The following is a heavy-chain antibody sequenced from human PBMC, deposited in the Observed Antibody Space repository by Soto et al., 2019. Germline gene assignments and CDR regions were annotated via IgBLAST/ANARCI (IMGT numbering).Heavy chain of an antibody. CDR3: AKTMTTASLRLYYFDY. CDR2: IYYSGST. J-gene: IGHJ4*02. V-gene: IGHV4-39*01. CDR1: GGSISSSSYY. D-gene: IGHD4-17*01. Sequence: SETLSLTCTVSGGSISSSSYYWVWIRHPPGKGLEWIGSIYYSGSTYYNPSLKSRVTISVDTSKNQFSLKLSSVTAADTAVYYCAKTMTTASLRLYYFDYWGQGTLVTVSS.